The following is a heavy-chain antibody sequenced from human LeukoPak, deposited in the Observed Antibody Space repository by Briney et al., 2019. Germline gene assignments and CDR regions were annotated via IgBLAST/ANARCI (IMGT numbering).Heavy chain of an antibody. J-gene: IGHJ5*02. V-gene: IGHV4-31*03. CDR2: IYFTGST. D-gene: IGHD6-13*01. CDR3: ARGLYSSTWFNWLDP. Sequence: SETLSLTCSVSNDSITSGGYYWTWIRQTPGKGLEWLGYIYFTGSTSYNPSLKSRITISLDTPKNQFSLNLSSLDAADTAVYFCARGLYSSTWFNWLDPWGPGILVTDSS. CDR1: NDSITSGGYY.